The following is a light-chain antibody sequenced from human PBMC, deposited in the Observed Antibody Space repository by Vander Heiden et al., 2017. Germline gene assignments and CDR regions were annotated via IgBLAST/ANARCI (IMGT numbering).Light chain of an antibody. CDR1: QSISSW. CDR2: KAS. Sequence: DIQMTQSPSTLSASVGDRVTITCRASQSISSWLAWYQQKPGKAPKLLIYKASSLESGVPSRFSGSGSGTEFTLTISSLQPDDFATYYCQQYKSYSQTLGQGTKVEI. V-gene: IGKV1-5*03. CDR3: QQYKSYSQT. J-gene: IGKJ1*01.